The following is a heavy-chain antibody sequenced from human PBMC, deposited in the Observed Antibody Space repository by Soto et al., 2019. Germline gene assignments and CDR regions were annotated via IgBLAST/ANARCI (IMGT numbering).Heavy chain of an antibody. Sequence: GASVKVSCKTSGYRFSSYGITWVRQAPGQGLEWLGWISPYNDDTKYAQRLQGRVTMTTDTSTRTAYMDIRGLRSDDTAIYYCARGGYYDSSGARNYHYYGMDVWGQGTTVTVSS. V-gene: IGHV1-18*01. CDR2: ISPYNDDT. D-gene: IGHD3-22*01. CDR1: GYRFSSYG. J-gene: IGHJ6*02. CDR3: ARGGYYDSSGARNYHYYGMDV.